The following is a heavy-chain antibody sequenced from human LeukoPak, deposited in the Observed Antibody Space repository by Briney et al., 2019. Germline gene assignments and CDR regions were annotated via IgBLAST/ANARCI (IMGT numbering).Heavy chain of an antibody. CDR2: INPSGGST. CDR1: GYTFTSYY. CDR3: ARELHVERDDY. J-gene: IGHJ4*02. Sequence: ASVKVSCKASGYTFTSYYMHWVRQAPGQGLEWMGIINPSGGSTSYAQKFQGRVTMTRDTSTSTVYMELSSLRSDDTAVYYCARELHVERDDYWGQGTLVTVSS. D-gene: IGHD1-1*01. V-gene: IGHV1-46*01.